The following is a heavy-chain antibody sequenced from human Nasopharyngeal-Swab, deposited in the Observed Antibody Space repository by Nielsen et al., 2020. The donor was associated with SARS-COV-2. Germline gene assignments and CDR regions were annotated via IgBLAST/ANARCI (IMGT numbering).Heavy chain of an antibody. CDR3: ARQGGPDIVVVPAAGGDY. V-gene: IGHV5-51*01. Sequence: GSLRLSCKGSGYSFTSYWIGWVRQMPGKGLEWMGIIYPGDSDTRYSPSFQGQVTISADKSISTAYLQWSSLKASDTAMYYCARQGGPDIVVVPAAGGDYWGQGTLVTVSS. D-gene: IGHD2-2*01. J-gene: IGHJ4*02. CDR2: IYPGDSDT. CDR1: GYSFTSYW.